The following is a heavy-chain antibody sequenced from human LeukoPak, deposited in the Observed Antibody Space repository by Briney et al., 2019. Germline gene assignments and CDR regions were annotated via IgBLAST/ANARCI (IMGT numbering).Heavy chain of an antibody. V-gene: IGHV4-39*01. CDR3: ARTENYIPEDCFDP. D-gene: IGHD5-24*01. CDR1: GGSISSYC. J-gene: IGHJ5*02. CDR2: ICYSGST. Sequence: SETLSLTCTVSGGSISSYCWGWIRQAPGKGLEWFGSICYSGSTFYNPSLKSRVTLSVDTSKNQFSLKLSSVTAADTALYYCARTENYIPEDCFDPGGEGALVTVS.